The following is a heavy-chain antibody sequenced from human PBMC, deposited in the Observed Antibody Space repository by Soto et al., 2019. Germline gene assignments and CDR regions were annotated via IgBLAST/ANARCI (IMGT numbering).Heavy chain of an antibody. CDR2: IYSGGST. J-gene: IGHJ4*02. V-gene: IGHV3-66*01. CDR1: GFTVSSNY. D-gene: IGHD2-2*01. CDR3: ARIMSLAWHQPFAY. Sequence: PGGSLRLACAASGFTVSSNYMSWVRRAPGKGLEWVSIIYSGGSTYYADSVKGRFTISRDNSKNTLYLQMNSLRAEDTAVYYCARIMSLAWHQPFAYWGQGTLVTVSS.